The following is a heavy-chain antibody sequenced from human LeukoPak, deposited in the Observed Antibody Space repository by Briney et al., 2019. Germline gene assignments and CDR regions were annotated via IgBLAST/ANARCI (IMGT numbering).Heavy chain of an antibody. Sequence: GGSLGLSCAASGFTVSGNYMSWVRQAPGKGLEWLSVIHRGGNTYYADSVEGRFTISRDSSKNTVFLQMDSLRAEDTAVYYCARDPGYGLGVDYGDYWGQGTLVTVSS. CDR2: IHRGGNT. CDR1: GFTVSGNY. J-gene: IGHJ4*02. D-gene: IGHD3-10*01. V-gene: IGHV3-66*01. CDR3: ARDPGYGLGVDYGDY.